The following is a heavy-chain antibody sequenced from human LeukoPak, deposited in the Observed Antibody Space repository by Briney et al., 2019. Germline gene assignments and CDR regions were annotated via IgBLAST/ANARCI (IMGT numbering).Heavy chain of an antibody. CDR2: IYYSGST. J-gene: IGHJ4*02. Sequence: SETLSLTCTVSGGSVSSGSYYWSWIRQPPGTGLEWIGYIYYSGSTNYNPSLKSRATISVDTSKNQFSLKLSSVTAADTAVYYCARVPPGYCSSTSCYEWGRFDYWGQGTLVTVSS. D-gene: IGHD2-2*01. CDR3: ARVPPGYCSSTSCYEWGRFDY. CDR1: GGSVSSGSYY. V-gene: IGHV4-61*01.